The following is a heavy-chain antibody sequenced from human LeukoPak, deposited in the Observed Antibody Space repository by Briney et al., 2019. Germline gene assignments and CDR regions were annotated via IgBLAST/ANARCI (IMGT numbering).Heavy chain of an antibody. J-gene: IGHJ6*02. D-gene: IGHD2-2*02. CDR2: INHSGST. CDR1: GGSFSGYY. V-gene: IGHV4-34*01. Sequence: PSETLSLTCAVYGGSFSGYYWSWIRQPPGKGLEWIGEINHSGSTNYNPSLKSRVTISVDTSKNQFSLKLSSVTAADTAVYYCARNPVVPAAIREGYYYYYGMDVWGQGTTVTVSS. CDR3: ARNPVVPAAIREGYYYYYGMDV.